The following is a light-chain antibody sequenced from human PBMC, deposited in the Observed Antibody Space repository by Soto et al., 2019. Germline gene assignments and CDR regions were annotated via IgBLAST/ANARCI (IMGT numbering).Light chain of an antibody. J-gene: IGKJ2*01. CDR3: QQSHSTPYT. CDR2: AAS. Sequence: DIRMTQSPSSLSASVGDRVTITCRASQSISSYLNWYQQKPGKAPKLLIYAASSLQSGVPSRFSGSGSWTDFTLTISSLQPEDFATYYCQQSHSTPYTFGQGTKLEIK. CDR1: QSISSY. V-gene: IGKV1-39*01.